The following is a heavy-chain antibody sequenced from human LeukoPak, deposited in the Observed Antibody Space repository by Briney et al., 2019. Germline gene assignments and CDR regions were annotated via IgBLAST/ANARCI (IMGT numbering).Heavy chain of an antibody. CDR2: IYYSGST. D-gene: IGHD2-15*01. CDR1: GGSISSSSYY. V-gene: IGHV4-39*07. J-gene: IGHJ6*03. CDR3: AMYCSGGSCPSHYYYTDV. Sequence: SETLSLTCTVSGGSISSSSYYWGWIRQPPGKGLEWIGSIYYSGSTYYNPSLKSRVTISVDTSKNQFSLKLSSVTAADTAVYYCAMYCSGGSCPSHYYYTDVWGQGTTVTVSS.